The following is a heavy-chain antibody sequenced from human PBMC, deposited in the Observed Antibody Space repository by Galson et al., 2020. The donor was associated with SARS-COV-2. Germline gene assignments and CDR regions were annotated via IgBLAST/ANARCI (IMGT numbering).Heavy chain of an antibody. CDR3: ARDSRYCSSTSCYGFDP. V-gene: IGHV4-4*07. J-gene: IGHJ5*02. D-gene: IGHD2-2*01. CDR1: GGFISSYY. CDR2: IYTSGST. Sequence: SETLSLTCTVSGGFISSYYWSWIRQPAGKGLEWIGRIYTSGSTNDNPSLKSRVTMSVDTSKNQFSLKLSSVTAADTAVYYCARDSRYCSSTSCYGFDPWGQGTLVTVSS.